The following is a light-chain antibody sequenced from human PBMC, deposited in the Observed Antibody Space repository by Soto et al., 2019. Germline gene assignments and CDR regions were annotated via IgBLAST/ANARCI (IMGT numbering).Light chain of an antibody. Sequence: EIVLTQSPGTLSLSPGDTATLSCRASQSLSSSYLAWYQQRPGQPPRLLIYGTSSRATGIPDRFSGSGSGTDFPLTIIRLDPEDFALYYCQQYGGSMTFGQGTRLE. J-gene: IGKJ5*01. V-gene: IGKV3-20*01. CDR1: QSLSSSY. CDR3: QQYGGSMT. CDR2: GTS.